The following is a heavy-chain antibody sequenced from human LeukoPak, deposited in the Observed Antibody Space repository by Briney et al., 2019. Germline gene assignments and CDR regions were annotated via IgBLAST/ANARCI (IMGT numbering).Heavy chain of an antibody. CDR2: IYYSGST. D-gene: IGHD3-10*01. CDR3: ARSEYGSVDY. CDR1: GGSISSGGYY. V-gene: IGHV4-31*03. Sequence: SQTLSLTCTVSGGSISSGGYYWSWIRQHPGKGLEWIGYIYYSGSTYNNPSLKSRVTISVDTSKNQFSLKLSSVTAADTAVYYCARSEYGSVDYWGQGTLVTVSS. J-gene: IGHJ4*02.